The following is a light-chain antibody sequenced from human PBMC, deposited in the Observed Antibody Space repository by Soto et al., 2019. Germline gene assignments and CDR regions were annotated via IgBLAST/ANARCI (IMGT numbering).Light chain of an antibody. J-gene: IGKJ3*01. CDR2: DAS. Sequence: EIVLTQSPSTLSLSPGERATLSCRASQSVSSFLAWYQQQSGKTPMLLIYDASNMATGIPARFSGSGSGTDFTLTSSSLEPEDFAFYYCQHRSNWLGTFGHGTKVDIK. CDR3: QHRSNWLGT. V-gene: IGKV3-11*01. CDR1: QSVSSF.